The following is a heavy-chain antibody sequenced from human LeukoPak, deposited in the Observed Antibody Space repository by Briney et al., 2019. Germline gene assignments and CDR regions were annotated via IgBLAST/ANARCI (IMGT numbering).Heavy chain of an antibody. Sequence: PGGSLRLSCAASGFTFSSYWMSWVRQAPGKGLEWVANIKQDGSEKYYVDSVKGRFTISRDNAKNSLYLQVNSLRAEDTAVYYCAREFSMIVVVITTALDYWGQGTLVTVSS. CDR3: AREFSMIVVVITTALDY. D-gene: IGHD3-22*01. J-gene: IGHJ4*02. CDR1: GFTFSSYW. CDR2: IKQDGSEK. V-gene: IGHV3-7*03.